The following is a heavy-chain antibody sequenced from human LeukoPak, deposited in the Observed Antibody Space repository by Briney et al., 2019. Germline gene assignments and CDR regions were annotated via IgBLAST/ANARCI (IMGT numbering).Heavy chain of an antibody. J-gene: IGHJ4*02. CDR3: ARDKIVGATNFDY. Sequence: PGGSLRLSCAVSGFTFEDYAMHWVRQAPGKGLEWVSGISWNSGSIGYADSVKGRFTISGDNAKNSLYLQMNSLRAEDTAVYYCARDKIVGATNFDYWGQGTLVTVSS. D-gene: IGHD1-26*01. CDR1: GFTFEDYA. V-gene: IGHV3-9*01. CDR2: ISWNSGSI.